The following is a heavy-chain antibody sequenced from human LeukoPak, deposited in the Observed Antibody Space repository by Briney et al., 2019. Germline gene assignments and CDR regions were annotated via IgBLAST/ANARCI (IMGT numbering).Heavy chain of an antibody. CDR3: AVGYSYGHDAFDI. CDR1: GFTFSIYA. V-gene: IGHV3-30*04. Sequence: HSGGSLRLSCAASGFTFSIYAIHWVRQAPGKGLEWMAVISSDGYIEDYAESVKGRFTISRDNPKSTLYLQMNSLRAGDTAVYYCAVGYSYGHDAFDIWGQGTKVTVSS. J-gene: IGHJ3*02. D-gene: IGHD5-18*01. CDR2: ISSDGYIE.